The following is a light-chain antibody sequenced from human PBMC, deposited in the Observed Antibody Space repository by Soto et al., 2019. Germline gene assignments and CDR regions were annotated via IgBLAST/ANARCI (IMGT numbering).Light chain of an antibody. J-gene: IGKJ5*01. V-gene: IGKV1-8*01. Sequence: AIRMTQSPSSLSASTGDRVTITCRSSQGISSYLAWYQQKPGKAPKLLIYAASTLQSGVPSRFSGSGSGTDFTLTISSLQPEDFATYYCQQLNTYPQITFGQGTRLEIK. CDR2: AAS. CDR3: QQLNTYPQIT. CDR1: QGISSY.